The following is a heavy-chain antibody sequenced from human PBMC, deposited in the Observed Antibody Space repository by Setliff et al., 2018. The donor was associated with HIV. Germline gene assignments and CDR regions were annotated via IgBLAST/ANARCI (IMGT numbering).Heavy chain of an antibody. V-gene: IGHV4-39*07. Sequence: SETLSLTCTVSGGSISSSFHYWGWIRQPPGKGLEWIASLYYSGNTYYNPSLKSRVTILVDTSKNQFSLMVTSVTAADTAVYYCAGRDGYNRYYFDFWGQGTLVTVSS. CDR3: AGRDGYNRYYFDF. CDR2: LYYSGNT. J-gene: IGHJ4*02. D-gene: IGHD5-12*01. CDR1: GGSISSSFHY.